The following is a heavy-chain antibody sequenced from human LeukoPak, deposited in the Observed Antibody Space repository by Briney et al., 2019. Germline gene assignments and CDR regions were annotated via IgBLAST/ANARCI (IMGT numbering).Heavy chain of an antibody. J-gene: IGHJ4*02. V-gene: IGHV3-23*01. CDR3: ASGSYYYGSGSYRFDY. D-gene: IGHD3-10*01. CDR1: GITFSSYG. Sequence: GGSLRLSCAASGITFSSYGMSWVRQAPGKGLEWVSSISSTGGTTYYADSVKGRFTISRDNSKNTLYLQMNSLRAEDTAVYYCASGSYYYGSGSYRFDYWGQGTLVTVSS. CDR2: ISSTGGTT.